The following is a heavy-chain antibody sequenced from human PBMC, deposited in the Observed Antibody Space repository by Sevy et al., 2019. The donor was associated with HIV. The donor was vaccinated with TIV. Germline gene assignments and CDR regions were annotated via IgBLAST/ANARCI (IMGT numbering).Heavy chain of an antibody. V-gene: IGHV4-4*02. CDR1: GGSIISVNW. D-gene: IGHD3-16*01. CDR2: IYHSGST. J-gene: IGHJ5*02. CDR3: ARGGETPRGFDP. Sequence: SETLSLTCAVSGGSIISVNWWHWVRQSPGKGLEWIGEIYHSGSTNYNPSLKSRVTISVDNSKNQFSLILYSVTAADTAVYYCARGGETPRGFDPWGQGSLVTVSS.